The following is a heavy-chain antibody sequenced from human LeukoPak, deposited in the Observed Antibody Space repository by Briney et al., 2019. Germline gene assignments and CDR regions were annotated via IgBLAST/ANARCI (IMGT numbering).Heavy chain of an antibody. CDR3: ARDLPAVAENFDH. J-gene: IGHJ4*02. V-gene: IGHV1-18*01. CDR1: GYIFTNYG. D-gene: IGHD6-19*01. Sequence: ASVKVSCKASGYIFTNYGFSWVRQAPGQGLEWMGWISAYNGDTIYAQNFQGRVIMTTDTSTSTAYMELRSLRSDDTAVYYCARDLPAVAENFDHWGRGTQVTVSS. CDR2: ISAYNGDT.